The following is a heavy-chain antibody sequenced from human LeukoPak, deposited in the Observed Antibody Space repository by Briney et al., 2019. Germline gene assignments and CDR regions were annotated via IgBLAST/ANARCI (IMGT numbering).Heavy chain of an antibody. V-gene: IGHV4-59*02. CDR3: ARDLEGYDSSGYLHYFDY. D-gene: IGHD3-22*01. J-gene: IGHJ4*02. Sequence: PSETLSLTCTVSGGSVNNYYWSWIRQPPGKGLEWIGYVYYSGTTNYKPSLKSRVTISVDTSKNQFSLKLSSVTAADTAVYYCARDLEGYDSSGYLHYFDYWGQGTLVTVSS. CDR2: VYYSGTT. CDR1: GGSVNNYY.